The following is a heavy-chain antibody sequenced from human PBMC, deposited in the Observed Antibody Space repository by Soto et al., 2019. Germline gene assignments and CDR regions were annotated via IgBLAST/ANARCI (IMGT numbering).Heavy chain of an antibody. Sequence: SETLSLTCTVSGGSISSSSYYWGWIRQPPGKGLEWIGSIYYSGSTYYNPSLKSRVTISVDTSKNQFSLKLSSVTAADTAVYYCARNGWGWPPYYYYYMDVWGKGTTVTVSS. D-gene: IGHD3-16*01. J-gene: IGHJ6*03. CDR1: GGSISSSSYY. CDR2: IYYSGST. V-gene: IGHV4-39*01. CDR3: ARNGWGWPPYYYYYMDV.